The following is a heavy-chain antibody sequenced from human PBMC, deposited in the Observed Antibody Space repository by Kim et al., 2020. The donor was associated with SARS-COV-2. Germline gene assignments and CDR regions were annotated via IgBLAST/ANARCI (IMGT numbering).Heavy chain of an antibody. V-gene: IGHV1-69*13. CDR3: ARGIPHSDYGSGSWDAFDI. D-gene: IGHD3-10*01. J-gene: IGHJ3*02. Sequence: SVKVSCKASGGTFSSYAISWVRQAPGQGLEWMGGIIPIFGTANYAQKFQGRVTITADESTSTAYMELSSLRSEDTAVYYCARGIPHSDYGSGSWDAFDIWGQGTMVTVSS. CDR2: IIPIFGTA. CDR1: GGTFSSYA.